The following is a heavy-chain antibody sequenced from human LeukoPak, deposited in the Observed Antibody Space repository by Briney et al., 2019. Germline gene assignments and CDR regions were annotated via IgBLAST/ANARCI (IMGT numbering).Heavy chain of an antibody. CDR2: IIPILGIA. D-gene: IGHD7-27*01. CDR3: ARSPINWGKAPLDY. CDR1: GGTFSSYT. V-gene: IGHV1-69*02. Sequence: GASVKASCKASGGTFSSYTISWVRQAPGQGLEWMGRIIPILGIANYAQKFQGRVTITADKSTSTAYMELSSLRSEDTAVYYCARSPINWGKAPLDYWGQGTLVTVSS. J-gene: IGHJ4*02.